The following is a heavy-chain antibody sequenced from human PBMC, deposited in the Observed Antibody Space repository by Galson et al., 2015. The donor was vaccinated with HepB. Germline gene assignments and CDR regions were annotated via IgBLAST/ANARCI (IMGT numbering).Heavy chain of an antibody. CDR2: IKSKTFGGTV. CDR1: GFTFTDAW. V-gene: IGHV3-15*01. D-gene: IGHD1-14*01. Sequence: SLRLSCAASGFTFTDAWVSWIRQAPGKGLEWVGRIKSKTFGGTVDYATPVKGRFTISRDDSKHTLSLLMNSLKTEDTAVYYCTTTVRPEDFIDYWAREPWSPSP. J-gene: IGHJ4*02. CDR3: TTTVRPEDFIDY.